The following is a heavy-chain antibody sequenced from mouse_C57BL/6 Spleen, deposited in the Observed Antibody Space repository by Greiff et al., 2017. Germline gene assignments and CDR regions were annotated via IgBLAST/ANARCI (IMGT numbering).Heavy chain of an antibody. CDR2: ISSGGSYT. CDR1: GFTFSSSG. D-gene: IGHD2-2*01. J-gene: IGHJ3*01. V-gene: IGHV5-6*01. Sequence: VQLKESGRDLVKPGGSLKLSCAASGFTFSSSGMSWVRQTPDKRLEWVATISSGGSYTYYPDSVKGRFTIARDNAKNTLYLHMSMLTSEYTAMWYGESQWSMVTSAFADWGPAALVTVAA. CDR3: ESQWSMVTSAFAD.